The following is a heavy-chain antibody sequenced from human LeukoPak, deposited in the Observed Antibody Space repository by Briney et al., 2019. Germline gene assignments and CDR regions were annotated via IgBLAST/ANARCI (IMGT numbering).Heavy chain of an antibody. CDR1: GYTFTSYG. D-gene: IGHD1-26*01. CDR3: ARGAVGAAYYYYYMAV. CDR2: ISAYNGNT. Sequence: ASVKVSCKVSGYTFTSYGISWVRQAPGQGLEWMGWISAYNGNTNYAQKLQGRVTMTTDTSTCTAYMELRSLRSDDTAVYYCARGAVGAAYYYYYMAVWGKGNTVTISS. V-gene: IGHV1-18*01. J-gene: IGHJ6*03.